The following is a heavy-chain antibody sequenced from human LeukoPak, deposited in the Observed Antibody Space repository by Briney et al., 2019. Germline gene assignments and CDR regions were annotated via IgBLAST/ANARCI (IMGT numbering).Heavy chain of an antibody. CDR3: ARGGYDFWSGYLTYYYYYMDV. D-gene: IGHD3-3*01. CDR2: MNPNSGNT. CDR1: GGTFSSYA. Sequence: ASVKVSCKASGGTFSSYAINWVRQATGQGLEWMGWMNPNSGNTGYAQKFQGRVTITRNTSISTAYMELSSLRSEDTAVYYCARGGYDFWSGYLTYYYYYMDVWGKGTTVTVSS. V-gene: IGHV1-8*03. J-gene: IGHJ6*03.